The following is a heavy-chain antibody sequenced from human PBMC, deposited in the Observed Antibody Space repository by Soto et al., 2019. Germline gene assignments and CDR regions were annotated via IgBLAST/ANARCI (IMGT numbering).Heavy chain of an antibody. J-gene: IGHJ6*02. D-gene: IGHD6-13*01. V-gene: IGHV3-21*01. Sequence: ESGGGLVKPGGSLRLSCAAAGFTFRSYSMNWVRQAPGKGLEWVSSISSGSTHIYYADSVKGRFTISRDNAKNSLSLQMNSLRAEDTAVYYCATISPGIAAAGDYYYGMDVWGQGTTVTVSS. CDR2: ISSGSTHI. CDR1: GFTFRSYS. CDR3: ATISPGIAAAGDYYYGMDV.